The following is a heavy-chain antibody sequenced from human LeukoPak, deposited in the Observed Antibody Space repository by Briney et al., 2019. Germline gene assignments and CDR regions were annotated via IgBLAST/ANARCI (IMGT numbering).Heavy chain of an antibody. CDR1: GFSFSNYA. D-gene: IGHD3-22*01. V-gene: IGHV3-23*01. Sequence: GGSLRLSCAASGFSFSNYAMSWVRQAPGKGLEWVSSISGSGGSTHYADSVKGRFTISRDKTKNTLYMQMNSLRAEDTAVYYCAKSAYYDASGYYREYYFDYWGQGTLVTVSS. CDR3: AKSAYYDASGYYREYYFDY. J-gene: IGHJ4*02. CDR2: ISGSGGST.